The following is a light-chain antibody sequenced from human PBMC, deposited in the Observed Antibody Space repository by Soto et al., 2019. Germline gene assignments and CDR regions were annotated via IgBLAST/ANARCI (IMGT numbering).Light chain of an antibody. CDR1: QSVTGS. J-gene: IGKJ5*01. CDR2: DTS. Sequence: IVLTQSPATLTLSPGDRATLSCRGSQSVTGSLAWYQQRPGQPPRLLIYDTSNRATGIPARFSGGGSGTDFTLTISSLEPEDFAVYHCQPRATFGQGTRLEI. CDR3: QPRAT. V-gene: IGKV3-11*01.